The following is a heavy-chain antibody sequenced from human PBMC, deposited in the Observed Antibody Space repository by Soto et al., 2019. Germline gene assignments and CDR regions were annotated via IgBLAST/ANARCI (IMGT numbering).Heavy chain of an antibody. CDR1: GFTVSSSY. CDR2: IYSGGST. V-gene: IGHV3-66*01. J-gene: IGHJ3*02. Sequence: PGGSLRLSCAASGFTVSSSYMSWVRQAPGKGLVWVSVIYSGGSTYYADSVKGRFTISRDNSKNTLYLQMNSLRAEDTAVYYCAKSSRSQLLPDAFDIWGQGTMVTVSS. D-gene: IGHD2-2*01. CDR3: AKSSRSQLLPDAFDI.